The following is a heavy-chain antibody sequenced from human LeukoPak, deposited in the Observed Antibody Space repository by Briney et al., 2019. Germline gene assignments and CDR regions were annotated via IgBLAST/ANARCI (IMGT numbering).Heavy chain of an antibody. D-gene: IGHD3-10*01. CDR2: ISWNSGSI. CDR3: AKGVITMVRGVSIFDY. J-gene: IGHJ4*02. Sequence: GGSLRLSCAASGFTFDDYAMHWVRQAPGKGLEWVSGISWNSGSIGYADSVKGRFTISRDNSKNTLYLQMNSLRAEDTAVYYCAKGVITMVRGVSIFDYWGQGTLVTVSS. CDR1: GFTFDDYA. V-gene: IGHV3-9*01.